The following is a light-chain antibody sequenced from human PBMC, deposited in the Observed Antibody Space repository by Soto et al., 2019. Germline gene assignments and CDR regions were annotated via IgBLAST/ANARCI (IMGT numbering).Light chain of an antibody. CDR3: QQYKSYSST. CDR1: ESISNW. V-gene: IGKV1-5*01. Sequence: DIQMTQSPSILSASVGDRVAITCRASESISNWLAWYQQKPGKAPKVLIHDASRLQSGVPERFSGRGSVTESTVSFNSVRADDIATYYCQQYKSYSSTFGPGTNLEI. CDR2: DAS. J-gene: IGKJ2*01.